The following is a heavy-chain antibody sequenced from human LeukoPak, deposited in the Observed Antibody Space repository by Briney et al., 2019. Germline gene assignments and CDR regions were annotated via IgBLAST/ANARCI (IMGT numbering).Heavy chain of an antibody. CDR2: FDPEDGET. CDR3: ATGRSSRKGFSFFDY. Sequence: ASVKVSCKVSGYTLTELSMHWVRQAPGKGLEWMGGFDPEDGETIYAQKFQGRVTTTEDTSTDTAYMELSSLRSEDTAVYYCATGRSSRKGFSFFDYWAREPWSPSPQ. CDR1: GYTLTELS. D-gene: IGHD6-13*01. V-gene: IGHV1-24*01. J-gene: IGHJ4*02.